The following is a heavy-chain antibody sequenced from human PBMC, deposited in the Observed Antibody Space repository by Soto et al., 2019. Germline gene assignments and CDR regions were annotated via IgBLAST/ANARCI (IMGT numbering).Heavy chain of an antibody. CDR1: GGTFSSYT. CDR2: IIPILGIA. CDR3: AGSYSSGWYWFDP. Sequence: QVQLVQSGAEVKKPGSSVKVSCKASGGTFSSYTISWVRQAPGQGLEWMGRIIPILGIANYAQKFQGRVTMPADKSKSTAYMELRSLRSEDTAVYYCAGSYSSGWYWFDPWGQGTLVTVSS. J-gene: IGHJ5*02. V-gene: IGHV1-69*02. D-gene: IGHD6-19*01.